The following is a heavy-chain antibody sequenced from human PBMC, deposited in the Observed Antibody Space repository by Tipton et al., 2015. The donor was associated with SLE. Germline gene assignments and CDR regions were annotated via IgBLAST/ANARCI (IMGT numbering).Heavy chain of an antibody. D-gene: IGHD4-17*01. J-gene: IGHJ4*02. Sequence: TLSLTCAVSGGSISSSNWWSWVRQPPGKGLEWIGEIYHSGSTYYNPSLKSRVTISVDTSKNQFSLKLSSVTAADTAVYYCARWSYGDTLDYWGQGTLVTVSS. CDR3: ARWSYGDTLDY. CDR1: GGSISSSNW. V-gene: IGHV4-4*02. CDR2: IYHSGST.